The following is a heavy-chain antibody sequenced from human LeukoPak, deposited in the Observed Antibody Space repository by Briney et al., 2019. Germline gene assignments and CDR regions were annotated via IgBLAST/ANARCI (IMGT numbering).Heavy chain of an antibody. Sequence: SETLSLTCTVSGGSMTTYYWNWIRQPPGKGLEWIGNIYYSGNTNYNPSLKSRVTMSLDTSKNQFSLKLTPVTAADTAVYYCASLSLWNFFQYWGQGTLVPVSS. V-gene: IGHV4-59*01. J-gene: IGHJ4*02. CDR3: ASLSLWNFFQY. CDR2: IYYSGNT. D-gene: IGHD1-1*01. CDR1: GGSMTTYY.